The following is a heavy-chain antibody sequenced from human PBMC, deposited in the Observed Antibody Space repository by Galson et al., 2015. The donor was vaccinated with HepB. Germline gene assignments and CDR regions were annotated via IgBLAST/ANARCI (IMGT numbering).Heavy chain of an antibody. CDR3: ATGSTWYLYYGMDV. J-gene: IGHJ6*02. Sequence: SLRLSCAASGFTFSNAWMSWVRQAPGKGLEWVGRIQSKTDSGTTDYTAPVKGRFTISRDDSENTLYLQMDSLKTEDTAVYYCATGSTWYLYYGMDVWGQGTTVTVSS. CDR2: IQSKTDSGTT. CDR1: GFTFSNAW. V-gene: IGHV3-15*01. D-gene: IGHD6-13*01.